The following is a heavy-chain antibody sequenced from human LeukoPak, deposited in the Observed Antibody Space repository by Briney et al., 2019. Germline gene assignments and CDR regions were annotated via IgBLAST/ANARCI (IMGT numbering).Heavy chain of an antibody. Sequence: SETLSLTCTVSGGSISSYYWGWIRQPPGKGLEWIGYIYYSGSTNYNPSLKSRVTISVDMSKNQFSLKLSSVTAADTAVYYCARDLGSYGMDVWGQGTTVTVSS. CDR2: IYYSGST. V-gene: IGHV4-59*01. J-gene: IGHJ6*02. CDR3: ARDLGSYGMDV. CDR1: GGSISSYY.